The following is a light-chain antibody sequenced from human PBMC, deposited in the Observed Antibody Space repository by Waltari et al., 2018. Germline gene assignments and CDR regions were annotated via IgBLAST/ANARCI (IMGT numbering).Light chain of an antibody. Sequence: DIQMTQPPSSLSASVGHSVTITCRASQTINNSLNWYQQKPGRAPKLLIYGASTLQSGVPSRFSGSGSGTRFTLTISSLQPEDIATYYCQQTYTTLIAFGQGTRLEIK. V-gene: IGKV1-39*01. CDR2: GAS. CDR3: QQTYTTLIA. J-gene: IGKJ5*01. CDR1: QTINNS.